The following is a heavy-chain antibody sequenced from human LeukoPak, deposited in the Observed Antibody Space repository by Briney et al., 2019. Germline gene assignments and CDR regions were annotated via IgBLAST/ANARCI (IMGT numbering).Heavy chain of an antibody. CDR3: ASFVFWSGYPFDY. CDR2: IYYSGSA. V-gene: IGHV4-59*01. Sequence: PSETLSLTCTVSGGSISNYYWNWIRQPPGKGLEWIGYIYYSGSANYNPSLKSRVTISVDTSNNQFSLKPSSVTAADTAVYYCASFVFWSGYPFDYWGQGALVTVSS. CDR1: GGSISNYY. J-gene: IGHJ4*02. D-gene: IGHD3-3*01.